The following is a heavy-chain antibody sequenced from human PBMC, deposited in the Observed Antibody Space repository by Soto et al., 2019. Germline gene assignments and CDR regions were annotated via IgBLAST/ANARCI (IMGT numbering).Heavy chain of an antibody. CDR2: IYSGGST. CDR1: GFTVSSNY. CDR3: ARDYYDSSGYSY. V-gene: IGHV3-53*01. J-gene: IGHJ4*02. D-gene: IGHD3-22*01. Sequence: VGSLRLSCAASGFTVSSNYMSWVRQAPGKGLEWVSVIYSGGSTYYADSVKGRFTISRDNSKNTLYLQMNSLRAEDTAVYYCARDYYDSSGYSYCGQRTLVTVSS.